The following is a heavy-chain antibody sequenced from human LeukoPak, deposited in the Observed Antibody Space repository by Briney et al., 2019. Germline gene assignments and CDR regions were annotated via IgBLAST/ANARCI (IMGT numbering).Heavy chain of an antibody. Sequence: ASVKVSCKASGGTFSIYAISWVRQAPGQGLEWMGRIIPILGIANYAQKFQGRVTITADKSTSTAYMELSSLRSEDTAVYYCARGRIAVAGTGWFDPWGQGTLVTVSS. V-gene: IGHV1-69*04. CDR1: GGTFSIYA. D-gene: IGHD6-19*01. CDR2: IIPILGIA. CDR3: ARGRIAVAGTGWFDP. J-gene: IGHJ5*02.